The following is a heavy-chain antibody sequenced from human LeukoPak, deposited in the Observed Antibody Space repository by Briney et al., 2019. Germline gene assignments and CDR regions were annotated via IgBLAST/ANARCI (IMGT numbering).Heavy chain of an antibody. J-gene: IGHJ2*01. CDR3: ARSRGYHWYFDL. Sequence: SETLSHTCTVSGGSISSSSYYWGWIRQPPGKGLEWIGSIYYSGSTNYNPSLKSRVTISVDTSKNQFSLKLSSVTAADTAVYYCARSRGYHWYFDLWGRGTLVTVSS. CDR1: GGSISSSSYY. CDR2: IYYSGST. D-gene: IGHD1-1*01. V-gene: IGHV4-39*07.